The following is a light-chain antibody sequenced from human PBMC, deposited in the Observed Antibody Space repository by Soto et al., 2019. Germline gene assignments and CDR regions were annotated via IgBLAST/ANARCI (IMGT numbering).Light chain of an antibody. J-gene: IGKJ5*01. V-gene: IGKV3-20*01. Sequence: EIVLTQSPGTLSLSPGERVTLSCRTSLSVSSTYLAWYQQKPGQAPRLLIYGASSRATGIPGRFSGSGSGTDFTLTISRLEPEDFAVYYCQQYGNSPFTFGQGTRLEIK. CDR2: GAS. CDR3: QQYGNSPFT. CDR1: LSVSSTY.